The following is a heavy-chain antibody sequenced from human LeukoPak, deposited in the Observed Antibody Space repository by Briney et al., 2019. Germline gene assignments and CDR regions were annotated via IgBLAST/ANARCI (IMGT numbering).Heavy chain of an antibody. D-gene: IGHD5-18*01. V-gene: IGHV3-64*01. Sequence: GGSLRLSCAASGFTFTSYAMHWVRQAPGKGLEYVSAISCNGGGKYYANSVKGRFTISRDNSKNTLYLQMGSLRPEDMAVYYCARDSVEYSYRENWFDLWGQGTLVSVSS. CDR3: ARDSVEYSYRENWFDL. CDR2: ISCNGGGK. J-gene: IGHJ5*02. CDR1: GFTFTSYA.